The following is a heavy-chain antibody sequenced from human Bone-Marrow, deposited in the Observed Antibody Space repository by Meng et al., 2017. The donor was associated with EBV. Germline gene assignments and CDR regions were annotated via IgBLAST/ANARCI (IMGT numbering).Heavy chain of an antibody. CDR3: SRDLAGPYDD. J-gene: IGHJ4*02. Sequence: VQPAGVGGGLVQAGGSLRLSCAVSGFTFSRYWMHWVRQAPGKGLVWISRINENGGITTYADSVRGRFTISRDNTKNTLYLQINNVRVEDTAVYFCSRDLAGPYDDWGQGTLVTVSS. CDR1: GFTFSRYW. CDR2: INENGGIT. V-gene: IGHV3-74*01.